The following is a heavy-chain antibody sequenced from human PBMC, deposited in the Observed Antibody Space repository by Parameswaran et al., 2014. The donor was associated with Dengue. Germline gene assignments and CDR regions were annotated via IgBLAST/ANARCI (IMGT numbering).Heavy chain of an antibody. CDR2: IWYDGSNK. D-gene: IGHD1-26*01. V-gene: IGHV3-33*01. J-gene: IGHJ4*02. Sequence: WIRQPPGKGLEWVAVIWYDGSNKYYADSVKGRFTISRDNSKNTLYLQMESLRGEDTAVYYCARGGAWAPDDYWGQGTLVTVSS. CDR3: ARGGAWAPDDY.